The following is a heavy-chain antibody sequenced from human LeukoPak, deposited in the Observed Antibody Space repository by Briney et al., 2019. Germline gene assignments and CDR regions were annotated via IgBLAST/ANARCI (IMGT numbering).Heavy chain of an antibody. CDR1: GGSVSSGSYY. CDR3: SGQVSYYYGMDV. CDR2: IYYSGST. J-gene: IGHJ6*04. V-gene: IGHV4-61*01. Sequence: PSETLSLTCTVSGGSVSSGSYYWSWIRQPPGKGLEWIGYIYYSGSTNYNPSLKSRVTIPVDTSKNQFSLKLSSVTAADTAVYYCSGQVSYYYGMDVWGKGTTVTVSS.